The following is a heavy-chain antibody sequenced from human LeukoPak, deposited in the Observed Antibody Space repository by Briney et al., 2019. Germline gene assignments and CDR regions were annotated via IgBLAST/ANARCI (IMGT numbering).Heavy chain of an antibody. CDR1: GFTFSSYA. CDR2: IIDDGGST. D-gene: IGHD6-19*01. J-gene: IGHJ4*02. Sequence: TGGSLRLSCAASGFTFSSYAISWVRQAPGEGLEWVSIIIDDGGSTYYADSVKGRFTISRDNSKNTLYLQMNSLRVEDTADYYCAKSSIPVAGIGRGYYFDYWGQGTLVTVSS. V-gene: IGHV3-23*01. CDR3: AKSSIPVAGIGRGYYFDY.